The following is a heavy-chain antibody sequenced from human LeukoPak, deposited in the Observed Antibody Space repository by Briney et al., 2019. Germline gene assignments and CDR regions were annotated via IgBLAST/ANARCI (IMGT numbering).Heavy chain of an antibody. CDR3: ARAGGFTLIRGAVNNWFDP. CDR1: GGSITTNSYY. D-gene: IGHD3-10*01. Sequence: SETLSLTCTVSGGSITTNSYYWGWIRQPPGKGLEWIGSIYYSGNTYYNPSLNSRVSVSVDTSKNQFSLKLSSVTAADTAVYYCARAGGFTLIRGAVNNWFDPWGQGTLVTVSS. CDR2: IYYSGNT. J-gene: IGHJ5*02. V-gene: IGHV4-39*07.